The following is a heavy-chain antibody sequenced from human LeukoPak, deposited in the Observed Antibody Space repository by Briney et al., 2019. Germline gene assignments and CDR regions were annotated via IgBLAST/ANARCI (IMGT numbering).Heavy chain of an antibody. D-gene: IGHD2-21*01. J-gene: IGHJ4*02. CDR2: INSDGSST. Sequence: GGSLRHSCAASGFILRCYWMHWLRQAPGKGLVWVSRINSDGSSTSYADSVKGRFTISRDNAKNTLYLQMNSLRAEDTAVYYCARDTGIPYSQVGTIDYWGQGTLVTVSS. CDR3: ARDTGIPYSQVGTIDY. CDR1: GFILRCYW. V-gene: IGHV3-74*01.